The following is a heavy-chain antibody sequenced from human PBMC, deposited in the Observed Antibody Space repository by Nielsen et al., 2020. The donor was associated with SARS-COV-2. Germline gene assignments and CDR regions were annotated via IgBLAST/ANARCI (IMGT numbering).Heavy chain of an antibody. Sequence: GESLKISCAASGFTFSSYAMHWVRQAPGKGLEWVAVISYDGSNKYYADSVKGRFTISRDNSKNTLYLQMNSLRAEDTAVYYCARANYDILTGYSYGAFDIWGQGTMVTVSS. V-gene: IGHV3-30-3*01. CDR1: GFTFSSYA. J-gene: IGHJ3*02. CDR2: ISYDGSNK. CDR3: ARANYDILTGYSYGAFDI. D-gene: IGHD3-9*01.